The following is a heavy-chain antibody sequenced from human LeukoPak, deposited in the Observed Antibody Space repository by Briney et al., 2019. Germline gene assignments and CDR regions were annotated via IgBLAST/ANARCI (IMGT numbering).Heavy chain of an antibody. Sequence: GGSLRLSCAASGFTFSSYWMSWVRQAPGKGLEWVANIKQDGSEKYYVDSVKGRFTISRDNAKNSLYLQMNSLRAEDTAVYYCARVRSGYSSGWISLWGQGTLVTVSS. CDR1: GFTFSSYW. V-gene: IGHV3-7*01. J-gene: IGHJ4*02. D-gene: IGHD6-19*01. CDR3: ARVRSGYSSGWISL. CDR2: IKQDGSEK.